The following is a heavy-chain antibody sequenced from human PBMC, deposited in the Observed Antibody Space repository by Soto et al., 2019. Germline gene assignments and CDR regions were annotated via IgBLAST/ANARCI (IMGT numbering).Heavy chain of an antibody. Sequence: QVQLVQSGAEVKKPGSSVKVSCKASGGTFSSYTISWVRQAPGQGLEWMGRIIPILGIANYAQKFQGRVTITADNSTSTAYMELSSLRSEDTAVYYCARVRITMVRGVNDAFDIWGQGTMVTVSS. D-gene: IGHD3-10*01. CDR3: ARVRITMVRGVNDAFDI. V-gene: IGHV1-69*02. J-gene: IGHJ3*02. CDR2: IIPILGIA. CDR1: GGTFSSYT.